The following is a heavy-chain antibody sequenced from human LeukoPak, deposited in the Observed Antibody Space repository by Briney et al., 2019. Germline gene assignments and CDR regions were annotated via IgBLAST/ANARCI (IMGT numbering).Heavy chain of an antibody. CDR3: ARAIFRSSPHLYYYYYMDV. V-gene: IGHV3-21*01. CDR2: ISSSSSYI. J-gene: IGHJ6*03. CDR1: GFTFSSYS. D-gene: IGHD6-6*01. Sequence: PGGSLRLSCAASGFTFSSYSMNWVRQAPGKGLEWVSSISSSSSYIYYADSVKGRFTISRDNAKNSLYLQMNSLRAEDTAVYYCARAIFRSSPHLYYYYYMDVWGKGTTVTVSS.